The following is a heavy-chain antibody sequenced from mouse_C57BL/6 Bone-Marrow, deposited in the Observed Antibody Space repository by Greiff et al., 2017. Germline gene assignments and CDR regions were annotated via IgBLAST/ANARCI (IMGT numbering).Heavy chain of an antibody. CDR3: ARIYPWFAY. V-gene: IGHV1-54*01. CDR2: INPGSGGT. Sequence: LQESGAELVRPGTSVKVSCKASGYAFTNYLIEWVKQRPGQGLEWIGVINPGSGGTNYNEKFKGKATLTADKSSSTAYMQLSSLTSEDSAVYFCARIYPWFAYWGQGTLVTVSA. CDR1: GYAFTNYL. D-gene: IGHD2-3*01. J-gene: IGHJ3*01.